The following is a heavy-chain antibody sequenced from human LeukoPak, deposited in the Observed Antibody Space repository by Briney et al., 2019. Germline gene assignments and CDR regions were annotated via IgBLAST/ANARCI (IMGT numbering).Heavy chain of an antibody. D-gene: IGHD3-3*01. V-gene: IGHV4-39*01. CDR2: IYYSGST. CDR1: GGSISSSSYY. CDR3: ARVLIGVVIAGAFDI. Sequence: KTSETLSLTCTVSGGSISSSSYYWGWIRQPPGKGLEWIGSIYYSGSTYYNPSLKSRVTISVDTSKNQFSLKLSSVTAADTAVYYCARVLIGVVIAGAFDIWGQGTMVTVSS. J-gene: IGHJ3*02.